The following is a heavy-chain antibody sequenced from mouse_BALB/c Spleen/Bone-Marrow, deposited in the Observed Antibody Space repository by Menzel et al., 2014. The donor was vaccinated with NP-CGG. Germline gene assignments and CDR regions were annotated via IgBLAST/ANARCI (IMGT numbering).Heavy chain of an antibody. Sequence: DVQLQESGPGLVKPSQSLSLTCTVTGYSITSAYAWYWIQFQGNKLEWMDYISYSGSTSYNPSLKSRISITRDTSKNQFFLQLNSVTAEDTATDYCARSSDWYFDVWGAGTTVTVSS. CDR1: GYSITSAYA. CDR3: ARSSDWYFDV. CDR2: ISYSGST. V-gene: IGHV3-2*02. J-gene: IGHJ1*01.